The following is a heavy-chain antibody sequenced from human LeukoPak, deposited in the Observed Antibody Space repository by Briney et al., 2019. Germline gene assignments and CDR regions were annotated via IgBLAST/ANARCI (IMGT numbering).Heavy chain of an antibody. D-gene: IGHD3-22*01. Sequence: SVKVSCKASGGTFSSYAISWVRQAPGQGLEWMGGIIPIFGTANYAQEFQGRVTITVDESTSTAYMELSSLRSEDTAVYYCASRYYYDSSGYYLAYWGQGTLVTVSS. CDR1: GGTFSSYA. J-gene: IGHJ4*02. V-gene: IGHV1-69*13. CDR2: IIPIFGTA. CDR3: ASRYYYDSSGYYLAY.